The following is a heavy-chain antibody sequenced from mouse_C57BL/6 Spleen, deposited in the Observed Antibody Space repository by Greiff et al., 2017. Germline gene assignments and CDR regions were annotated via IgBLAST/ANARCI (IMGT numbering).Heavy chain of an antibody. Sequence: VQLKESGGGLVKPGGSLKLSCAASGFTFSDYGMHWVRQAPEKGLEWVAYISSGSSTIYYADTVKGRFTISRDNAKNTLFLQMTSLRSEDTAMYYCATYSNYAWFAYWGQGTLVTVSA. CDR1: GFTFSDYG. CDR2: ISSGSSTI. CDR3: ATYSNYAWFAY. V-gene: IGHV5-17*01. J-gene: IGHJ3*01. D-gene: IGHD2-5*01.